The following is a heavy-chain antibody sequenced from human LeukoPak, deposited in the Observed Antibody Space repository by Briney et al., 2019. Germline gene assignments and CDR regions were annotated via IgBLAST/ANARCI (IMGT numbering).Heavy chain of an antibody. J-gene: IGHJ5*02. Sequence: PSETLSLTCAVYGGSFSGYYWSWIRQPPGKGLEWIGEINHSGSTNYNPSLKSRVTISVDTSKNQFSLKLSSVTAADTAVYYCARGVGYCSSTSCYTKGGNWFDPWGQGTLVTVSS. V-gene: IGHV4-34*01. D-gene: IGHD2-2*02. CDR3: ARGVGYCSSTSCYTKGGNWFDP. CDR2: INHSGST. CDR1: GGSFSGYY.